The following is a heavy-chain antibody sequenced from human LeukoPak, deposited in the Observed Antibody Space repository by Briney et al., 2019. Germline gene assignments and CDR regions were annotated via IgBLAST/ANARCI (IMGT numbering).Heavy chain of an antibody. J-gene: IGHJ6*03. CDR3: AKDYYDSSGYYLLYYYYYMDV. CDR2: IRYDGSNK. D-gene: IGHD3-22*01. V-gene: IGHV3-30*02. CDR1: GFTFSSYG. Sequence: GGSLRLSCAASGFTFSSYGMHWVRQAPGKGLEWVAFIRYDGSNKYYADSVKGRFTISRDNSKNTLYLQMNSLRAEDTAVYYCAKDYYDSSGYYLLYYYYYMDVWXKGTTVTI.